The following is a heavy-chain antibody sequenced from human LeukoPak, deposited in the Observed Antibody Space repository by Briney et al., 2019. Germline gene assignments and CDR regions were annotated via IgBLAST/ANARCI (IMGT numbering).Heavy chain of an antibody. CDR3: ARGHDDLGYYYYMDV. V-gene: IGHV4-4*07. CDR1: GGSISSYY. J-gene: IGHJ6*03. Sequence: SETLSLTCTVSGGSISSYYWSWIRQPAGKGLEWIGRIYTSGSTNYNPSLKSRVTMSVDTSKNQFSLKLSSVTAADTAVYYCARGHDDLGYYYYMDVWGKGTTVTVSS. D-gene: IGHD3-3*01. CDR2: IYTSGST.